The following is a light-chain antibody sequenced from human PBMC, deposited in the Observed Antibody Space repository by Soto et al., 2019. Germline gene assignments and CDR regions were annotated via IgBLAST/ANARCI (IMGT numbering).Light chain of an antibody. J-gene: IGKJ4*01. CDR1: QRVRSSY. CDR2: GAS. CDR3: QQYCNSPVT. Sequence: ETVLTQSPGTVSWSRGERATLSCRASQRVRSSYIAGYKQKPDQAPRLLIFGASTRAPGIPDRFSGSGSGTDFTLTISKLEPEDFALFYCQQYCNSPVTFGGGTKVYIK. V-gene: IGKV3-20*01.